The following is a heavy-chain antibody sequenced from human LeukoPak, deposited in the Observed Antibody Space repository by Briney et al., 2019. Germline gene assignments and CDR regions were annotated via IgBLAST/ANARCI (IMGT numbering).Heavy chain of an antibody. CDR1: GGSISSYY. CDR3: ARDRGKGVAARLTYNWFDP. D-gene: IGHD6-6*01. J-gene: IGHJ5*02. CDR2: IYTSGST. V-gene: IGHV4-4*07. Sequence: SETLPLTCTVSGGSISSYYWSWLRQPAGKGREWIGRIYTSGSTNYNPSLKSRVTISVDTSKNQFSLKLSSVTAADTAVYYCARDRGKGVAARLTYNWFDPWGQGTLVTVSS.